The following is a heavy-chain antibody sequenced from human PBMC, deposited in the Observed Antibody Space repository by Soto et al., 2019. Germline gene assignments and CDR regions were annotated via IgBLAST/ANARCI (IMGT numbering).Heavy chain of an antibody. V-gene: IGHV1-2*02. Sequence: SVKVSCKASGYTFTVYYMHWVRQAPGQGLEWMGWINPKSGSTMYPQKFQGRVTMTWDTSISTAYMALTRLRSDDTAVYYCAGESAKGGGSEGFDYWGKETLVSVSS. J-gene: IGHJ4*02. CDR3: AGESAKGGGSEGFDY. D-gene: IGHD1-26*01. CDR2: INPKSGST. CDR1: GYTFTVYY.